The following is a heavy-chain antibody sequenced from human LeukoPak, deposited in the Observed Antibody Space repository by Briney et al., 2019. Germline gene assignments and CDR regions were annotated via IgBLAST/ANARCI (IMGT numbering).Heavy chain of an antibody. D-gene: IGHD6-19*01. CDR3: ARGHSSGWYAPYFDY. Sequence: PGGSQRLSCAASGFTFSSYSMNWVRQAPGKGLEWVSSISSSSSYIYYADSVKGRFTISRDNAKNSLYLQMNSLRAEDTAVYYCARGHSSGWYAPYFDYWGQGTLVTVSS. CDR1: GFTFSSYS. J-gene: IGHJ4*02. V-gene: IGHV3-21*01. CDR2: ISSSSSYI.